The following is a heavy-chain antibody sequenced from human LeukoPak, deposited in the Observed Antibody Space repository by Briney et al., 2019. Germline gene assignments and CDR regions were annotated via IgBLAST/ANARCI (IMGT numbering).Heavy chain of an antibody. D-gene: IGHD3-22*01. CDR1: GFTFSSYA. J-gene: IGHJ4*02. Sequence: TGGSLRLSCAASGFTFSSYAMSWVRQAPGKGLEWVSAISASGGSTYYADSVKGRFTISRDNSKNTLYLQMNSLRAEDTAVYYCAKGGTVIRRYFDSWGRGTLVTVSS. CDR3: AKGGTVIRRYFDS. V-gene: IGHV3-23*01. CDR2: ISASGGST.